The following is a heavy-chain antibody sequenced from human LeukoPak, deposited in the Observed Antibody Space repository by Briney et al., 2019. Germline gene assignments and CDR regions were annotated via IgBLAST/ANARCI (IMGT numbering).Heavy chain of an antibody. V-gene: IGHV4-39*01. Sequence: KGLEWIGSIYDSGSTYYNPSLKSRVTISVDTSKNQFSLKLNSVTAADTAVYYRARHYGPWGQGTLVTVSS. CDR2: IYDSGST. J-gene: IGHJ5*02. CDR3: ARHYGP. D-gene: IGHD3-10*01.